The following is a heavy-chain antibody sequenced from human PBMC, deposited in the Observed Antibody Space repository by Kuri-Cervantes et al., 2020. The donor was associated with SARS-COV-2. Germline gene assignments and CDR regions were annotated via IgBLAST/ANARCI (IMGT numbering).Heavy chain of an antibody. J-gene: IGHJ6*03. CDR3: AREYWGPGYYYMDV. V-gene: IGHV4-30-4*08. Sequence: SETLSLTCTVSGGSISSGDYYWSWIRQPPGKGLEWIGYIYYSGSTYYNPSLKSRVTISLDTSKNQFSLKLSSVTAADTAVYYCAREYWGPGYYYMDVWGKGTTVTVSS. CDR1: GGSISSGDYY. D-gene: IGHD3-16*01. CDR2: IYYSGST.